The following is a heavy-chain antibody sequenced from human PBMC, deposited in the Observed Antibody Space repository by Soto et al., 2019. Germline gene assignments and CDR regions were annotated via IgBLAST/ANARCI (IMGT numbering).Heavy chain of an antibody. CDR3: ARGPITMIGYYFDY. J-gene: IGHJ4*02. D-gene: IGHD3-10*02. CDR1: GYTFTTYA. CDR2: INAGNGNT. V-gene: IGHV1-3*01. Sequence: ASVKVSCKASGYTFTTYAMHWVRQAPGQRLEWMGWINAGNGNTKYSQKFQGRVTITRDTSASTAYMELSSLRSEDTAVYYCARGPITMIGYYFDYWGQGTLVTAPQ.